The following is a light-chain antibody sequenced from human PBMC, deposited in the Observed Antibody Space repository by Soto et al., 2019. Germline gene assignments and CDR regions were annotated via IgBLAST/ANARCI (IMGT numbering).Light chain of an antibody. V-gene: IGKV1-8*01. CDR3: QQYYSYPYT. CDR1: QGISSY. Sequence: AIRMTQSPSSLSASTGDRATITCRASQGISSYLAWYQQKPGKAPKLLIHAASTLQSGVPSRFSGSGSGTDFTLTISCLQSEDFATYYCQQYYSYPYTFGQGTKVDIK. CDR2: AAS. J-gene: IGKJ2*01.